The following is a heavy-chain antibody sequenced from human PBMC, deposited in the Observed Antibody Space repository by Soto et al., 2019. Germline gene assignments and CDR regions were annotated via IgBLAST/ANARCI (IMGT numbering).Heavy chain of an antibody. J-gene: IGHJ4*02. CDR1: GYTFTSYG. D-gene: IGHD3-3*01. Sequence: QVQLVQSGAEVKKPGASVKVSCKASGYTFTSYGISWVRQAPGQGLEWMGWISAHSGNTHYAQKVQGRVTVTTDTSTSTAYMELRSLRADDTAVYYCARVLDFWSGHHFDYWGQGTLVTVS. CDR2: ISAHSGNT. V-gene: IGHV1-18*01. CDR3: ARVLDFWSGHHFDY.